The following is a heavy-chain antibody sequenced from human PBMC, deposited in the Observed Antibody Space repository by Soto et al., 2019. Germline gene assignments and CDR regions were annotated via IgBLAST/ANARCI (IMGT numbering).Heavy chain of an antibody. CDR1: GGSIDSYY. V-gene: IGHV4-59*08. CDR2: VYYTGTT. CDR3: ARLGGYYQSLAT. J-gene: IGHJ5*01. Sequence: SETLSLTCTVSGGSIDSYYWTWIRQPPGKGLEWIGYVYYTGTTTYSPSLKSRVTISVDTSMNQISLKLSSVTAADTAFYYCARLGGYYQSLATWGQEPWSPSP. D-gene: IGHD3-22*01.